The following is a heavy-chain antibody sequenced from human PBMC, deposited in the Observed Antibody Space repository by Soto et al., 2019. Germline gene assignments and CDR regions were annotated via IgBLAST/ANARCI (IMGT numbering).Heavy chain of an antibody. J-gene: IGHJ6*02. Sequence: GASVKVSCKASGYTFTSYGISWVRQAPGQGLEWVGWISAYNGNTNYAQKLQGRVTMTTDTSTSTAYMELRSLRSDDTAVYYCARDRVPAAPLYYYYGMDVWGQGTTVTVSS. CDR3: ARDRVPAAPLYYYYGMDV. D-gene: IGHD2-2*01. CDR1: GYTFTSYG. CDR2: ISAYNGNT. V-gene: IGHV1-18*04.